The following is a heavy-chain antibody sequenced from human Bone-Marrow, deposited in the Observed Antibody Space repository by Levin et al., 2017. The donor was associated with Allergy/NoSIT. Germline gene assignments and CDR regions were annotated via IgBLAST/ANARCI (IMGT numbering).Heavy chain of an antibody. CDR3: TTTPGITAFGVVVDY. Sequence: AGGSLRLSCTASGFTFSKAWMSWVRQAPGKGLEWVGRIEGKNDEWTRDYAEPVKGRFIISRDDSKNTLYLQMNNLKSEDSAMYYCTTTPGITAFGVVVDYWGQGTTVTVSS. V-gene: IGHV3-15*04. J-gene: IGHJ4*02. CDR2: IEGKNDEWTR. D-gene: IGHD3-3*01. CDR1: GFTFSKAW.